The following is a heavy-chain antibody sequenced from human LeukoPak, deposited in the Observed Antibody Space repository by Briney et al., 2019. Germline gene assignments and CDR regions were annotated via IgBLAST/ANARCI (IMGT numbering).Heavy chain of an antibody. CDR2: IKQDGSEK. J-gene: IGHJ4*02. Sequence: GGSLRLSCAASGFTFSSYWMSWVRQAPGKGLEWVANIKQDGSEKYYVDSVKGRSTISRDNAKNSLYLQMSSLRADDTALYYCARGPLGYCSSTSCSFNYWGQGTLVTVSS. D-gene: IGHD2-2*01. CDR1: GFTFSSYW. CDR3: ARGPLGYCSSTSCSFNY. V-gene: IGHV3-7*03.